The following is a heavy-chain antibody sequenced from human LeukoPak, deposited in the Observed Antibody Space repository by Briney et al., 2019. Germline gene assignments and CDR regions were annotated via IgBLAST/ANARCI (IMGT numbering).Heavy chain of an antibody. D-gene: IGHD2-2*02. J-gene: IGHJ6*02. Sequence: PSGTLSLTCGVSVGSINSGNWWTWVRQSPGKGLEGTGEIHHNGTRNYNPSPKSRVTISADTFKNHFSLIVTSLTAADTAVYYCAAAPILRGEGGEHYKYGMDVWGQGTTVIVSS. CDR2: IHHNGTR. V-gene: IGHV4/OR15-8*01. CDR3: AAAPILRGEGGEHYKYGMDV. CDR1: VGSINSGNW.